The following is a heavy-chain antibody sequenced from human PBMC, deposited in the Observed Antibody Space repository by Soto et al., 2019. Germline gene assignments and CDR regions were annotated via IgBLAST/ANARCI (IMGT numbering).Heavy chain of an antibody. CDR3: ARFSGGSYNTYSFYYGMDV. CDR1: GYTFTSYG. Sequence: ASVKVSCKASGYTFTSYGISWVRQAPGQGLDWMGWISAYNGNTKYAQDLQGRVTMTTDTSTSTAYMELRSLRSDDTAVYYCARFSGGSYNTYSFYYGMDVWGQGTTVTVSS. CDR2: ISAYNGNT. D-gene: IGHD2-15*01. V-gene: IGHV1-18*01. J-gene: IGHJ6*02.